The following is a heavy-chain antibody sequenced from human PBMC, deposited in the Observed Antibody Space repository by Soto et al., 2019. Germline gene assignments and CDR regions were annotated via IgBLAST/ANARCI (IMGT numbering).Heavy chain of an antibody. J-gene: IGHJ3*02. CDR2: ISAYNGNT. CDR1: GYTFTSYG. CDR3: ARDLLSYYDSSGYHGAFDI. D-gene: IGHD3-22*01. V-gene: IGHV1-18*01. Sequence: QVQLVQSGAEVKKPGASVKVSCKASGYTFTSYGISWVRQAPGQGLEWMGWISAYNGNTNYAQKLQGRATMTTDTSTSTAYMELRSLRSDDTAVYYCARDLLSYYDSSGYHGAFDIWGQGTMVTVSS.